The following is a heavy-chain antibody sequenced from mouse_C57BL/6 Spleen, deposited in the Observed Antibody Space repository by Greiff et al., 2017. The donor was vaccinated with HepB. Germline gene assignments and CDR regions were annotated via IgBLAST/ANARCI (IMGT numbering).Heavy chain of an antibody. CDR3: ARGGGSSSAWFAY. CDR2: ISSGSSTI. CDR1: GFTFSDYG. J-gene: IGHJ3*01. D-gene: IGHD1-1*01. Sequence: DVQLVESGGGLVKPGGSLKLSCAASGFTFSDYGMHWVRQAPEKGLEWVAYISSGSSTIYYADTVKGRFTISRDNAKNTLFLQMTSLRSEDTAMYYCARGGGSSSAWFAYWGQGTLVTVSA. V-gene: IGHV5-17*01.